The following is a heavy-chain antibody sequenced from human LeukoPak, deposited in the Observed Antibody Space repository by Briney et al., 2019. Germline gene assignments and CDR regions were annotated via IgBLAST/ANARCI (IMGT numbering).Heavy chain of an antibody. V-gene: IGHV3-13*01. D-gene: IGHD6-13*01. J-gene: IGHJ3*02. CDR3: TRVTGSSDAFDI. Sequence: PGGSLRLSCAASGFTFSSYDMRWVRQATGKGLEWVSAIGTAGDTYYPGSVKGRFTISRENAKNSLYLQMNSLRAGDTAVYYCTRVTGSSDAFDIWGQGTMVTVSS. CDR2: IGTAGDT. CDR1: GFTFSSYD.